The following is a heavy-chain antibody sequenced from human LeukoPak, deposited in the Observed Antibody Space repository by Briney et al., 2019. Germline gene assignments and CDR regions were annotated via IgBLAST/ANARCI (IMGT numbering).Heavy chain of an antibody. CDR1: GYTFTGYY. CDR2: ISAYNGNT. CDR3: ARDSGEAAAGLLDY. J-gene: IGHJ4*02. Sequence: ASVKVSCKASGYTFTGYYVQWVRQAPGQGLEWMGWISAYNGNTNYAQKLQGRVTMTTDTSTSTAYMELRSLRSDDTAVYYCARDSGEAAAGLLDYWGQGTLVTVSS. V-gene: IGHV1-18*04. D-gene: IGHD6-13*01.